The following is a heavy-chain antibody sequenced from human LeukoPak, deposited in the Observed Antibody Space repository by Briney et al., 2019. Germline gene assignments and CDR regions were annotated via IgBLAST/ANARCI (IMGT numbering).Heavy chain of an antibody. Sequence: SETLSLSCTVSGDSISSGGFHWSWIRQHPGKGLEWIGYIYYSGTTYYNPSLKSRVSLSVDTSQNQFSLQLRSVTAADTAVYYCAKGDSSGYDHFDYWGQGTLVTVSS. D-gene: IGHD3-22*01. CDR3: AKGDSSGYDHFDY. J-gene: IGHJ4*02. V-gene: IGHV4-31*03. CDR2: IYYSGTT. CDR1: GDSISSGGFH.